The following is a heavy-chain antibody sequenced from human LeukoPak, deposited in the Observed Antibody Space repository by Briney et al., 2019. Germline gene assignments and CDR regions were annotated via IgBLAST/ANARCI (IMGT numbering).Heavy chain of an antibody. Sequence: GGSLRLSCAASGFTVSSNYMSWVRQAPGKGLEWVSVIYSGGSTYYADSVKGRFTISRDNSKNTLYLQMNSLRAEDTAVYYCARTVTTKAFDTWGQGTMVTVSS. D-gene: IGHD4-11*01. CDR2: IYSGGST. CDR1: GFTVSSNY. V-gene: IGHV3-66*02. J-gene: IGHJ3*02. CDR3: ARTVTTKAFDT.